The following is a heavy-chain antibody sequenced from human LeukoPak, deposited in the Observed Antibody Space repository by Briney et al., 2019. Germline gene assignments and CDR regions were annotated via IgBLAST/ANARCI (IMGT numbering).Heavy chain of an antibody. V-gene: IGHV3-66*01. J-gene: IGHJ5*02. Sequence: PGGSLRLSCAASGFTVSSNSMSWVRQAPGKGLVWVSVIYTGGTTYYADSVKGRFTISRDNAKNSLYLQMNSLRAEDTAVYYCARDAFWSGEAWFDPWGQGTLVTVSS. CDR2: IYTGGTT. CDR1: GFTVSSNS. D-gene: IGHD3-3*01. CDR3: ARDAFWSGEAWFDP.